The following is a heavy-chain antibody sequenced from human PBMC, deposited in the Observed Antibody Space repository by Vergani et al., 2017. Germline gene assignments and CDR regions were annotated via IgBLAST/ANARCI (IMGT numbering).Heavy chain of an antibody. V-gene: IGHV5-51*03. CDR3: VRYPTSQHSNGYYYYMDV. CDR2: IYPGDSDT. D-gene: IGHD4-11*01. J-gene: IGHJ6*03. CDR1: GYSFTSYW. Sequence: EVQLVQSGAEVKKPGESLKISCKGSGYSFTSYWIGWVRQMPGKGLEWMGIIYPGDSDTRYSPSFQGQVTISADKSISTAYLQWSSLKASDTAMYYCVRYPTSQHSNGYYYYMDVWGKGTTVTVSS.